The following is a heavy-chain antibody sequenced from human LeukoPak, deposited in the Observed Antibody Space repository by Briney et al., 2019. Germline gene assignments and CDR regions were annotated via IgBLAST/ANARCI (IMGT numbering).Heavy chain of an antibody. CDR3: ALRRNLCFDY. Sequence: PGGSLRLSCAASGFTFSSYWMSWVRQAPGKGLEWVAIINQDGSEKYYVDSVKGRFTISRDNAKNSLYLQMNSPSAEDTAVYYCALRRNLCFDYWGQGTLVTVSS. CDR1: GFTFSSYW. CDR2: INQDGSEK. V-gene: IGHV3-7*01. D-gene: IGHD2-21*01. J-gene: IGHJ4*02.